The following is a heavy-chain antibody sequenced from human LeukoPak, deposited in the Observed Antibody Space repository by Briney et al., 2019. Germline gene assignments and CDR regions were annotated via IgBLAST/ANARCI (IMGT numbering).Heavy chain of an antibody. V-gene: IGHV3-11*03. CDR2: ISSSNTYT. CDR1: GFTFSDYY. CDR3: ARSRSYYPADY. D-gene: IGHD1-26*01. Sequence: PGGSLRLSCAASGFTFSDYYMSWIRQAPGQGLEWVSYISSSNTYTNYAGSVKGRFTISRDDAKNSSYLQMNSLRAEDTAVYYCARSRSYYPADYWGQGTLVTVSS. J-gene: IGHJ4*02.